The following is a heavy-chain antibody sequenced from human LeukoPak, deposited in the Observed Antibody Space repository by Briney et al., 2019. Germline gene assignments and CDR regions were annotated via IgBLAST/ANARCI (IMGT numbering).Heavy chain of an antibody. CDR2: IRYDGSIQ. CDR1: GFTFRSYG. J-gene: IGHJ4*02. D-gene: IGHD5-18*01. CDR3: AKGYGESHFDS. Sequence: GGSLTLSCTASGFTFRSYGMHLVRQAPGKGLEWVAFIRYDGSIQYYAHSAKGRFTISRDNSNNTLYLQMNTLRGDDTAVYFCAKGYGESHFDSWGQGTLVTVSS. V-gene: IGHV3-30*02.